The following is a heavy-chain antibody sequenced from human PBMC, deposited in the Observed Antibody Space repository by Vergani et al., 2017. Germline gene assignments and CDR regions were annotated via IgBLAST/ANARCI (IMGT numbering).Heavy chain of an antibody. D-gene: IGHD3-10*01. Sequence: QVQLQASGPGLVKPSETLYLTCTVSGGSISSYYWSWIRQPAGKGLEWIGRIYTSGSTNYNPSLKSRVTMSVDTSKKQFSLKLSSVPAADTDVYYWARERITMVRGVLDYWDQGTLVTVSS. V-gene: IGHV4-4*07. CDR2: IYTSGST. CDR1: GGSISSYY. J-gene: IGHJ4*02. CDR3: ARERITMVRGVLDY.